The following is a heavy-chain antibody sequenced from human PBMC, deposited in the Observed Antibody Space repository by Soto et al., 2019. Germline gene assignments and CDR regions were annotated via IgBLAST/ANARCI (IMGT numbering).Heavy chain of an antibody. CDR2: VYDSGST. D-gene: IGHD1-26*01. V-gene: IGHV4-59*02. J-gene: IGHJ3*01. Sequence: SVTLCVSWTVAGGSVINVDWHWIRQPPGKGLEWIGFVYDSGSTSYNSSLKSRLTISVDTSKNQFSLKLSSVTAADTAVYYCVRQVGATGSYSYAVWGQGTMVTVSS. CDR1: GGSVINVD. CDR3: VRQVGATGSYSYAV.